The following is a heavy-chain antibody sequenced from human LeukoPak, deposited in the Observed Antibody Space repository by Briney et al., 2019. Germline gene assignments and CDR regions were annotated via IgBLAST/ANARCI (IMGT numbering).Heavy chain of an antibody. CDR2: FDPEDGET. J-gene: IGHJ4*02. Sequence: GASVKVSCKVSGYTLTELSMHWVRQAPGKGLEWMGGFDPEDGETIYAQKFQGRVTMTEDTSTDTAYMELSSLRSEDTAVYYCATQSGYSYGYDFDYWGQRTLVTVSS. CDR1: GYTLTELS. V-gene: IGHV1-24*01. CDR3: ATQSGYSYGYDFDY. D-gene: IGHD5-18*01.